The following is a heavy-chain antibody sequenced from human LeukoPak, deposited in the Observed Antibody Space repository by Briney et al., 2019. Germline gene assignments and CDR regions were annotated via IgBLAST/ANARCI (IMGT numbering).Heavy chain of an antibody. CDR1: GYTFTSYD. Sequence: ASVKVSCKASGYTFTSYDTNWVRQATGQGLEWMGWMSPNSGNTGYAQKFQGRVTITRNTSISTAYMELSSLRSEDTAVYYCARAPTFRYFDWFNSGNWFDPWGQGTLVTVSS. V-gene: IGHV1-8*03. CDR3: ARAPTFRYFDWFNSGNWFDP. D-gene: IGHD3-9*01. CDR2: MSPNSGNT. J-gene: IGHJ5*02.